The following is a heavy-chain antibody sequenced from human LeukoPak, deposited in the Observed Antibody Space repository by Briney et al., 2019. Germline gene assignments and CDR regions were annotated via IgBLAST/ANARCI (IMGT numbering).Heavy chain of an antibody. CDR1: GFTFRSYW. D-gene: IGHD5-12*01. CDR2: LNQDGILN. Sequence: GGSLRLSCAASGFTFRSYWMRWVRQAPGKGLEWLANLNQDGILNYYFDSLKGRFTISRDNAKNSLYVEMNSLRDEDTAVYYCARVGYSGWNLEYWGQGTLVTVSS. V-gene: IGHV3-7*01. J-gene: IGHJ4*02. CDR3: ARVGYSGWNLEY.